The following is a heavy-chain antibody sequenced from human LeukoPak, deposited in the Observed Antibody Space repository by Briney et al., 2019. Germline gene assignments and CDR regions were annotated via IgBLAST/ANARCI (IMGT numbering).Heavy chain of an antibody. CDR3: ARDLAWGAFDY. V-gene: IGHV3-23*01. CDR1: GFTFSSYE. Sequence: GGSLRLSCTASGFTFSSYEMNWVRQAPGKGLEWVSSISASGGSTYYADSVKGHFTISRDNSKNTLSLQMNSLRVEDTAVYYCARDLAWGAFDYWGQGTLVTVSS. CDR2: ISASGGST. D-gene: IGHD7-27*01. J-gene: IGHJ4*02.